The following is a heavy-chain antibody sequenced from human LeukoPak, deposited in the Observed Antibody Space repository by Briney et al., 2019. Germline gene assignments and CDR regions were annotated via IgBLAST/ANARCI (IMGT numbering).Heavy chain of an antibody. CDR2: ISSSGGST. V-gene: IGHV3-23*01. CDR3: AKDRQVILGGGYCSSTSCRPGSHFDY. J-gene: IGHJ4*02. Sequence: GGSLRLSCAASGFTFGTYALSWVRQAPGKGLEWVSAISSSGGSTYHADSVKGRFTISRDNSKNTLYLQMNSLRAEDTAVYYCAKDRQVILGGGYCSSTSCRPGSHFDYWGQGTLVTVSS. D-gene: IGHD2-2*01. CDR1: GFTFGTYA.